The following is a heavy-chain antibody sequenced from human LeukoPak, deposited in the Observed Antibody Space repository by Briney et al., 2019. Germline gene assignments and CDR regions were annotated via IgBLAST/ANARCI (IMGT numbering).Heavy chain of an antibody. CDR1: GFTFSSYS. V-gene: IGHV3-48*01. D-gene: IGHD5-12*01. Sequence: GGSLRLSCAASGFTFSSYSMNWVRQAPGKGLEWVSYISSSSSTIYYADSVKCRFTISRDNAKNSLYLQMNSLRAEDTAVYYCARAKVVATLYYYYYMDVWGKGTTVTVSS. CDR3: ARAKVVATLYYYYYMDV. J-gene: IGHJ6*03. CDR2: ISSSSSTI.